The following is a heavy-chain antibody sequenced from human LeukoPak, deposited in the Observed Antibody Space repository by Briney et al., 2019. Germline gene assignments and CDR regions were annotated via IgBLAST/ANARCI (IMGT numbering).Heavy chain of an antibody. D-gene: IGHD1-14*01. CDR3: ARNRRTGAFDI. CDR2: INHSGST. J-gene: IGHJ3*02. V-gene: IGHV4-34*01. CDR1: GGSFSGYY. Sequence: PSETLSLTCAVYGGSFSGYYWSWIRQPPGKGLEWIGEINHSGSTNYNPSLKSRVTISVDKSKNQFSLKLSSVTAADTAVYYCARNRRTGAFDIWGQGTMVTVSS.